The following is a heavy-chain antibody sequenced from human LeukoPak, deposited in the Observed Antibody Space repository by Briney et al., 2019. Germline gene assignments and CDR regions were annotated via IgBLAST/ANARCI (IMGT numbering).Heavy chain of an antibody. CDR1: GFTFSSYA. V-gene: IGHV3-23*01. D-gene: IGHD3-3*02. CDR2: IGGSGGST. CDR3: ARGILYPAFYFDY. Sequence: GGSLRLSCAASGFTFSSYAMSWVRQAPGKGLEWVSGIGGSGGSTFYADSVKGRFTISRDNSKSTLFLQMNSLRAEDTAVYYCARGILYPAFYFDYWGQGTLVTVSS. J-gene: IGHJ4*02.